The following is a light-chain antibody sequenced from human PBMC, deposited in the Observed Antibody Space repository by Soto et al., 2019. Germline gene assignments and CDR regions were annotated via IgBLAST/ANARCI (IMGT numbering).Light chain of an antibody. J-gene: IGKJ1*01. CDR2: AAS. CDR1: QDIRND. CDR3: RQDFNYPWT. Sequence: AIQMTQSPSSLSASVGDRVTITCRASQDIRNDLGWYQQKPGKTPKLLIFAASSLQSGVPSRFSGSGSSTDVTLTISSLQPEDFATYYCRQDFNYPWTFGQGTKVEIE. V-gene: IGKV1-6*01.